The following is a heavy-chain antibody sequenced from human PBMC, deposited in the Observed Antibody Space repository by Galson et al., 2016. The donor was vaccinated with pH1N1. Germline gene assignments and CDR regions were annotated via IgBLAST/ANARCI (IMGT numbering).Heavy chain of an antibody. V-gene: IGHV1-18*01. CDR3: ARRRYSTSWSDFDY. CDR1: GYTFTTYG. Sequence: SVKVSCKASGYTFTTYGVTWVRQAPGQGLEWMGWISANNGNTNYAQKFQGRVTMTTDTSTSTAYMELRSLRSDDPAVYYCARRRYSTSWSDFDYWGQGTLVTVSS. J-gene: IGHJ4*02. D-gene: IGHD6-13*01. CDR2: ISANNGNT.